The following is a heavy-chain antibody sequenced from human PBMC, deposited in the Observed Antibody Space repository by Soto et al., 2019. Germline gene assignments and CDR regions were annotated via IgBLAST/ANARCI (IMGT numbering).Heavy chain of an antibody. CDR2: LYTGGSA. V-gene: IGHV3-53*01. Sequence: SGGSLRLSXAASGFSVTDHYMTWVRQAPGKGLEWVSVLYTGGSAYYGDSVKGRFTISRDSSTNTLYLQMNSLKVGDTAFYFCARSFNDWTTYFDYWSEGTLVTVSS. CDR1: GFSVTDHY. D-gene: IGHD3-9*01. J-gene: IGHJ4*02. CDR3: ARSFNDWTTYFDY.